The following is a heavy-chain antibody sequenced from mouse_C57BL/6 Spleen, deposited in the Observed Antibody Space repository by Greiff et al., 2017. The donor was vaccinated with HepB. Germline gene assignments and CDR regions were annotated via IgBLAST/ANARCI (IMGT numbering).Heavy chain of an antibody. CDR1: GYTFTDYE. J-gene: IGHJ1*03. V-gene: IGHV1-15*01. D-gene: IGHD1-1*01. CDR3: TRVYYGSSYDWYFDV. CDR2: IDPETGGT. Sequence: VHLVESGAELVRPGASVTLSCKASGYTFTDYEMHWVKQTPVHGLEWIGAIDPETGGTAYNQKFKGKAILTADKSSSTAYMELRSLTSEDSAVYYCTRVYYGSSYDWYFDVWGTGTTVTVSS.